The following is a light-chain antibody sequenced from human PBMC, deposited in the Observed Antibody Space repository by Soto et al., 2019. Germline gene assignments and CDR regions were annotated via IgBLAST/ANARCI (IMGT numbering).Light chain of an antibody. Sequence: ETVLTQSPGTLSLSPGEGATLSCRASKTVACNYLAWYQQKPGQPPRLLIEGASNSAAGVPDSFSGSGSGTDFTRTIRRLEAEDSAMYYCQQYGASPITFGPGTRVDIQ. J-gene: IGKJ3*01. CDR1: KTVACNY. CDR3: QQYGASPIT. CDR2: GAS. V-gene: IGKV3-20*01.